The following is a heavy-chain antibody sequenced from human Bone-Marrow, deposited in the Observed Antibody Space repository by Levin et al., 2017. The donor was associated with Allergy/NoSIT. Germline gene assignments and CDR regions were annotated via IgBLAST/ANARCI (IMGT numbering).Heavy chain of an antibody. CDR3: ARVVYSSSGNWFDP. D-gene: IGHD6-13*01. V-gene: IGHV4-38-2*02. CDR2: IYHSGST. Sequence: SETLSLTCTVSGYSISSGYYWGWIRQPPGKGLEWIGSIYHSGSTYYNPSLKSRVTISVDTSKNQFSLKLSSVTAADTAVYYCARVVYSSSGNWFDPWGQGTLVTVSS. J-gene: IGHJ5*02. CDR1: GYSISSGYY.